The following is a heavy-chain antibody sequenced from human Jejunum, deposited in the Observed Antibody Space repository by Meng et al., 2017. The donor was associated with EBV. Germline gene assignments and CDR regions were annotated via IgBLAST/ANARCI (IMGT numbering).Heavy chain of an antibody. J-gene: IGHJ5*02. Sequence: EVQLVEYVGGFLQPGXXLRLSCAASGFNFSIYWMHWVRQAPGKGLVWVSHINSDGSGTTYADSVKGRFTISRDNAKNTVYLQMNSLRAEDTAVYYCARGDGSHFSWGQGTLVTVSS. V-gene: IGHV3-74*01. CDR1: GFNFSIYW. CDR3: ARGDGSHFS. D-gene: IGHD5-24*01. CDR2: INSDGSGT.